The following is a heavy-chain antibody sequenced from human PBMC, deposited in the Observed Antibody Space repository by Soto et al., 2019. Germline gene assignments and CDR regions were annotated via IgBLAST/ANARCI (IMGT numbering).Heavy chain of an antibody. CDR1: GFSLSTSGVG. V-gene: IGHV2-5*02. CDR2: IYWDDDK. Sequence: QITLKESGPTLVKPTQPLTLTCTFSGFSLSTSGVGVGWIRQPPGKALEWLALIYWDDDKRYSPSLKSRLTITKDTSKNQVVLTMTNMDPVDTATYYCAHSGLATVTTPGTRFDYWGQGTLVTVSS. D-gene: IGHD4-17*01. CDR3: AHSGLATVTTPGTRFDY. J-gene: IGHJ4*02.